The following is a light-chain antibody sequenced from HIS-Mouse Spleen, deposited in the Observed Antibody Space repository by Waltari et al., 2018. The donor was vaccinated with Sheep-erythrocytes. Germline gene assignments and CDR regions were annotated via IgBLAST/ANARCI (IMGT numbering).Light chain of an antibody. J-gene: IGLJ3*02. CDR3: CSYAGSSTPWV. CDR2: EGS. CDR1: SRDVGSYNL. Sequence: QSALTQPASVSGSPGQSITISCPGTSRDVGSYNLASWYQQHPGKAPKLMIYEGSKRPSGVSNRFSGSKSGNTASLTISGLQAEDEADYYCCSYAGSSTPWVFGGGTKLTVL. V-gene: IGLV2-23*01.